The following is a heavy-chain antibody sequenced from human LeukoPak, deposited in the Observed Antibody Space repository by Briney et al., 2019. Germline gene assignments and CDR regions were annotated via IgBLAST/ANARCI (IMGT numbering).Heavy chain of an antibody. V-gene: IGHV3-23*01. CDR1: GFTFSSYG. Sequence: TGGSLRLSCAASGFTFSSYGMSWVRQAPGKGLEWVSAISGSGGSTYYADSVKGRFTISRDNSKNTLYLQMNSLRAEDTAVYYCAKDGYGYDSSGYRLRDAFDIWGQGTMVTVSS. CDR2: ISGSGGST. CDR3: AKDGYGYDSSGYRLRDAFDI. J-gene: IGHJ3*02. D-gene: IGHD3-22*01.